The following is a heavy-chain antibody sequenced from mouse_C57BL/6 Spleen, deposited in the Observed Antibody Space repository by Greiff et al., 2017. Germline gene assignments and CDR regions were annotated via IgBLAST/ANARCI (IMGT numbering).Heavy chain of an antibody. CDR3: TRGGDYAWFAY. V-gene: IGHV5-9-1*02. J-gene: IGHJ3*01. CDR2: ISSGGDYI. Sequence: EVKLMESGEGLVKPGGSLKLSCAASGFTFSSYAMSWVRQTPEKRLEWVAYISSGGDYIYYADTVKGRFTISRDNARNTLYLQMSSLKSEDTAMYYCTRGGDYAWFAYWGQGTLVTVSA. D-gene: IGHD2-4*01. CDR1: GFTFSSYA.